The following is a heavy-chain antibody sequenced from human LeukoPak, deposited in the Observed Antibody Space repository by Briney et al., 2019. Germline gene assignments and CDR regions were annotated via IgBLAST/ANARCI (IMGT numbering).Heavy chain of an antibody. CDR1: GFTFSSYS. CDR2: ISSSSSSTI. CDR3: ARVSRPHRVLAGTSCYGFDY. Sequence: RPGGSLRLSCAASGFTFSSYSMNWVRQAPGKGLEWVSYISSSSSSTIYYADSVKGRFTISRDNAKNSLYLQMNSLRAEDTAVYYCARVSRPHRVLAGTSCYGFDYWGQGTLVTVSS. V-gene: IGHV3-48*01. D-gene: IGHD2-2*01. J-gene: IGHJ4*02.